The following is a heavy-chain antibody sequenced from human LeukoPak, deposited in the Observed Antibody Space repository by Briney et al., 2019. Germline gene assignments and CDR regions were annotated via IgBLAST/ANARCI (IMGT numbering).Heavy chain of an antibody. J-gene: IGHJ4*02. V-gene: IGHV1-2*02. CDR1: GYTFTAYY. D-gene: IGHD1-26*01. CDR2: IDPKSGGT. Sequence: ASVKVSCKASGYTFTAYYIHWVRRTPGQGLEWMGWIDPKSGGTYYSQRFRGRVTLTRDTTMSTLYLELSTLRSDDTAIYYCARFPPRYSGSRDYWGQGTLITASS. CDR3: ARFPPRYSGSRDY.